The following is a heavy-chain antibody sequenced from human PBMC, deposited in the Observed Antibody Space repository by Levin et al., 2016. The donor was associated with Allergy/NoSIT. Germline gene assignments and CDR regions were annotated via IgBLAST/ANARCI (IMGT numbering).Heavy chain of an antibody. Sequence: RQAPGKALEWLALIYWDDDKHYSPSLKSRLTITKDTSKNQVVLTMTNMDPVDTATYYCAHRRRMDDYVWGSYRAEDAFDIWGQGTMVTVSS. CDR3: AHRRRMDDYVWGSYRAEDAFDI. CDR2: IYWDDDK. D-gene: IGHD3-16*02. V-gene: IGHV2-5*02. J-gene: IGHJ3*02.